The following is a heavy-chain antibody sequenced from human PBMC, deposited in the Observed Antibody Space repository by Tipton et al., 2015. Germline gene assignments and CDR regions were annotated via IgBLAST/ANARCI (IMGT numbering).Heavy chain of an antibody. CDR2: ISSSGGTL. Sequence: SLRLSCAASGFTFSNFDMNWVRQAPGKGLEWVSYISSSGGTLYYADSVKGRFTISRDNAKKSLYLQMNSLRDEDTAVYYCARFDCSGGNCYSDGMDVWGQGTTVTVSS. CDR1: GFTFSNFD. J-gene: IGHJ6*02. CDR3: ARFDCSGGNCYSDGMDV. D-gene: IGHD2-15*01. V-gene: IGHV3-48*02.